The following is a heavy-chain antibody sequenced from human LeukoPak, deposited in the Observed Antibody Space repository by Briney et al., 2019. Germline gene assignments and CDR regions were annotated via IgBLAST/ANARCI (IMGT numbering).Heavy chain of an antibody. CDR3: AKGGKWDVTPFDY. D-gene: IGHD1-26*01. J-gene: IGHJ4*02. CDR1: GFTFSSYA. V-gene: IGHV3-23*01. CDR2: ISGGGGST. Sequence: PGGSLRLSCAGSGFTFSSYAMSWVRQAPGKGLEWVSTISGGGGSTYYADSVKGRFTISRDNSKNTLYLQVNSLRAEDTAVYYCAKGGKWDVTPFDYWGQGTLVTVSS.